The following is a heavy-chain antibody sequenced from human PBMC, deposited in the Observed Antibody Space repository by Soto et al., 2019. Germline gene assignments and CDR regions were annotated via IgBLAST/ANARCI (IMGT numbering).Heavy chain of an antibody. D-gene: IGHD1-26*01. J-gene: IGHJ4*02. CDR3: VRGGYSGSYYRYF. CDR1: GFTFSNYW. V-gene: IGHV3-74*01. CDR2: IDRDGATT. Sequence: LRLSCAASGFTFSNYWMNWVRQVPGKGLVWVSRIDRDGATTSYADSVTGRFTISRDNARNRLYLQMNSLRVEDTAVYYCVRGGYSGSYYRYFWGQGTLVTVSS.